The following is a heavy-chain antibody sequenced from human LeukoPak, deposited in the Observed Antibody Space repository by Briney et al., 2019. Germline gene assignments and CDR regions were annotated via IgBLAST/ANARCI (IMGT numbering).Heavy chain of an antibody. CDR2: INPNSGGT. Sequence: ASVKVSCKASGYTFTGYSMHWVRQAPGQGLEWMGWINPNSGGTNYAQKFQGRVTMTTDTSIGTAYMELSRLRSDNTAVYYCARDLITMVRGFDYWGQGTLVTVSS. V-gene: IGHV1-2*02. J-gene: IGHJ4*02. D-gene: IGHD3-10*01. CDR1: GYTFTGYS. CDR3: ARDLITMVRGFDY.